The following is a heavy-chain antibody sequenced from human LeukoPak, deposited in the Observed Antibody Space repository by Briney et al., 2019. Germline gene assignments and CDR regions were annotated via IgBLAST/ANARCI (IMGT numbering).Heavy chain of an antibody. CDR2: IFYSGRA. CDR3: ARVSVGGTGPDY. Sequence: AETPSLTCTVSGGSMSTHYWSWIRQPPGKGLEWAGFIFYSGRATYNPALQSRLAISLDTSSNQFSLKLSSVTAADTAVYYCARVSVGGTGPDYWGQGTLVTVSS. CDR1: GGSMSTHY. V-gene: IGHV4-59*11. D-gene: IGHD1-14*01. J-gene: IGHJ4*02.